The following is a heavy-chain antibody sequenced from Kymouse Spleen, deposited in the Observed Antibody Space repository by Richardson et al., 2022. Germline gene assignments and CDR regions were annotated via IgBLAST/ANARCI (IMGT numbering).Heavy chain of an antibody. CDR2: IKQDGSEK. D-gene: IGHD3-10*01. Sequence: EVQLVESGGGLVQPGGSLRLSCAASGFTFSSYWMSWVRQAPGKGLEWVANIKQDGSEKYYVDSVKGRFTISRDNAKNSLYLQMNSLRAEDTAVYYCARHRPTMVRGVPFDYWGQGTLVTVSS. CDR3: ARHRPTMVRGVPFDY. CDR1: GFTFSSYW. V-gene: IGHV3-7*01. J-gene: IGHJ4*02.